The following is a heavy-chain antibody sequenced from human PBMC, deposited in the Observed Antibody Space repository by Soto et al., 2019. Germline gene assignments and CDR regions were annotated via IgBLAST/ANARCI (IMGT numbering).Heavy chain of an antibody. CDR1: GGSISSGGYY. CDR2: IYYSGST. Sequence: SETLSLTCTVSGGSISSGGYYWSWIRQHPGKGLEWIGYIYYSGSTYYNPSLKSRVTISVDTSKNQFSLKLSSVTAADTAVYYCARVRGGYCTNGVCYRWGYFDYWGQGTLVTVSS. V-gene: IGHV4-31*03. D-gene: IGHD2-8*01. CDR3: ARVRGGYCTNGVCYRWGYFDY. J-gene: IGHJ4*02.